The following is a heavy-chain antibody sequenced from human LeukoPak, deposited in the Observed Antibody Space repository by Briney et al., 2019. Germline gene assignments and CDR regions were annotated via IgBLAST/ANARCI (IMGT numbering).Heavy chain of an antibody. CDR1: GFTFSSSA. CDR3: AKDAPYVEMATMVKAYYFDN. CDR2: ISASGGST. V-gene: IGHV3-23*01. J-gene: IGHJ4*02. D-gene: IGHD5-24*01. Sequence: PGGSLRLSCAASGFTFSSSAMSWVRQVPGKGLEWVSGISASGGSTYYADSVRGRFTISRDNSKNTLYVQMNSLRDEDTAVYYCAKDAPYVEMATMVKAYYFDNWGQGTLVTVSS.